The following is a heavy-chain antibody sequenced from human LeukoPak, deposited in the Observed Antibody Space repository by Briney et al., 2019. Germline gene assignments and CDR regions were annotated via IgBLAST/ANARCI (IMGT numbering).Heavy chain of an antibody. J-gene: IGHJ4*02. CDR2: IYPGDSDT. D-gene: IGHD1-26*01. CDR1: GYSFNSYW. V-gene: IGHV5-51*01. Sequence: GESLKISCKGSGYSFNSYWIGWVRQMPGKGLEWMGIIYPGDSDTRYSPSFQGQVIFSVDRSTKTAYLQWSSLKASDTAMYYCARRRDLYSGSYYPFDYWGQGTLVTVSS. CDR3: ARRRDLYSGSYYPFDY.